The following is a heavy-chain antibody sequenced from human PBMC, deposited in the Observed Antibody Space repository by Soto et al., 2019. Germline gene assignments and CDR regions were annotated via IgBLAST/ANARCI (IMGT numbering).Heavy chain of an antibody. CDR1: GGTFSTYA. CDR2: IIPILGTP. Sequence: QVQLVQSGAEVKKPGSSVKVSCKASGGTFSTYAITWVRQAPGQGLEWMGGIIPILGTPNYAQNFQGRVTITADESTTTAYMDLSSLRFEDTAVYYCARVRNFYGSGSHYYYGMDVW. J-gene: IGHJ6*01. V-gene: IGHV1-69*12. D-gene: IGHD3-10*01. CDR3: ARVRNFYGSGSHYYYGMDV.